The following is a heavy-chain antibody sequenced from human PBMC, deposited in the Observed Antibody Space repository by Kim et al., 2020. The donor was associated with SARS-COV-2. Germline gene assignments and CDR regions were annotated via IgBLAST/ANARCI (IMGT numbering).Heavy chain of an antibody. D-gene: IGHD1-26*01. CDR2: IYYSGST. CDR1: GGSISSGDYY. CDR3: ARVHSGSYYVPYYFDY. J-gene: IGHJ4*02. V-gene: IGHV4-30-4*01. Sequence: SETLSLTCTVSGGSISSGDYYWSWIRQPPGKGLEWIGYIYYSGSTYYNPSLKSRVTISVDTSKNQFSLKLSSVTAADTAVYYCARVHSGSYYVPYYFDYWGQGTLVTVSS.